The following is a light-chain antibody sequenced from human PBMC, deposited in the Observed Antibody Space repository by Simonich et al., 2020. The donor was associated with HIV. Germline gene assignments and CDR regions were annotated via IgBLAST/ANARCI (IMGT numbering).Light chain of an antibody. CDR2: DVS. Sequence: QSALTQPASVSGSPGQSITISCPGTSIDVGGYNYVSWYQHHPGKAPKLMIYDVSNRPSGVSNRFSGSKAGNTASLTISGLQAEDEADYYCSSYTSSSTLVFGGGTKLTVL. CDR1: SIDVGGYNY. CDR3: SSYTSSSTLV. V-gene: IGLV2-14*03. J-gene: IGLJ2*01.